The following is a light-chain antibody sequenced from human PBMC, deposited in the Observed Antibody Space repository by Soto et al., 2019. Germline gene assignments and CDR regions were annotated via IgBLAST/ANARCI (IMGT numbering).Light chain of an antibody. V-gene: IGLV2-14*01. CDR2: EDS. J-gene: IGLJ1*01. CDR1: SSDVGGYNY. CDR3: TSYTSSITYV. Sequence: QSALTQPASVSGSPGQSITISCTGTSSDVGGYNYVSWYQQHPGTAPKLMIYEDSNQPSGVSNRFSGSKSGNTASPTISGLQAEDEADYYCTSYTSSITYVFGTGTKVTVL.